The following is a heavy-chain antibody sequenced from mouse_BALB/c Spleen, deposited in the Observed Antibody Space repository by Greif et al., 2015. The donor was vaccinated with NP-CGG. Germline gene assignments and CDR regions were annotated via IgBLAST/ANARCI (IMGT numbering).Heavy chain of an antibody. CDR1: GYSITSGYY. V-gene: IGHV3-6*02. CDR2: ISYDGSN. J-gene: IGHJ4*01. D-gene: IGHD2-14*01. Sequence: EVQLVESGPGLVKPSQSLSLTCSVTGYSITSGYYWNWIRQFPGNKLEWMGYISYDGSNNYNPSLKNRISITRDTSKNQFFLKLNSVTTEDTATYYCAERYDGAMDYWGQGTSVTVSS. CDR3: AERYDGAMDY.